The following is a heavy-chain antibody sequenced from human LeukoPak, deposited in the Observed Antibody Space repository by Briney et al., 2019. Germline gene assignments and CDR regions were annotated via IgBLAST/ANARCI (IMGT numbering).Heavy chain of an antibody. J-gene: IGHJ4*02. CDR1: GFSFNGND. CDR3: ARTARIRGVMTTHFYFDY. V-gene: IGHV3-66*01. D-gene: IGHD3-16*01. CDR2: FYTDDST. Sequence: GGSLRLSCAASGFSFNGNDMIWVRQAPGKGLQWVSIFYTDDSTYHTDSVKGRFSISTDDLKSTLYLQMNNLRPDDTAVYYCARTARIRGVMTTHFYFDYWGQGALVTVSS.